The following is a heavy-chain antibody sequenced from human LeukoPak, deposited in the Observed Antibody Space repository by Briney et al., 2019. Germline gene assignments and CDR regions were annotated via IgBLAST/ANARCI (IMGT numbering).Heavy chain of an antibody. J-gene: IGHJ4*02. CDR1: GFTFSSYG. V-gene: IGHV3-30*03. CDR2: ISYDGSNK. D-gene: IGHD6-13*01. Sequence: GGSLRLSCAASGFTFSSYGMHWVRQAPGKGLEGVAVISYDGSNKYYADSVKGRFTISRDNSKNTLYLQMNSLSAEETAVYYCAVGNSSSWVFDYWGQGTLATVSS. CDR3: AVGNSSSWVFDY.